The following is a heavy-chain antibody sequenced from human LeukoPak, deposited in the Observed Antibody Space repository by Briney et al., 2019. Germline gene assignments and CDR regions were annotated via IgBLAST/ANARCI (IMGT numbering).Heavy chain of an antibody. CDR2: IYPGDSDT. CDR1: GYSFTTYW. V-gene: IGHV5-51*01. J-gene: IGHJ4*02. D-gene: IGHD1-26*01. Sequence: GESLKISCQGSGYSFTTYWIGWVRQMPGKGLEWMGIIYPGDSDTRYSPSFQGQVTISADKSIGTAYLQWSSLKASDTAMYYCARHQIVGATRSPFDHWGQGTLVTVSS. CDR3: ARHQIVGATRSPFDH.